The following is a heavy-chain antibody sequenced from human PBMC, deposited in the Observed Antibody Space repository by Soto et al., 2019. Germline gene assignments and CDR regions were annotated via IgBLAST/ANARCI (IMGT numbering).Heavy chain of an antibody. CDR1: GYTFTGYY. CDR2: INPNSGGT. D-gene: IGHD6-6*01. Sequence: QVQLVQSGAEVKKPGASVKVSCKASGYTFTGYYMHWVRQAPGQGLEWMGWINPNSGGTNYAQKFQGWVTMTRATSISTAYMELSRLRSDDTAVYYCARGYSSSSGLSRVIDYWGQGTLVTVSS. J-gene: IGHJ4*02. V-gene: IGHV1-2*04. CDR3: ARGYSSSSGLSRVIDY.